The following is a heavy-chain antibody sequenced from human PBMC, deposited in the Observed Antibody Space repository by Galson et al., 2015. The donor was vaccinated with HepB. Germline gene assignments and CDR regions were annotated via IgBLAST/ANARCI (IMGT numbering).Heavy chain of an antibody. CDR1: GGTFSSYA. CDR2: IIPIFGTA. CDR3: ASQGYCSGGSCYPYYFDY. Sequence: SVKVSCKASGGTFSSYAISWVRQAPGQGLEWMGGIIPIFGTANYAQKFQGRVTITADESTSTAYMELSSLRSEDTAVYYCASQGYCSGGSCYPYYFDYWGQGTLVTVSS. D-gene: IGHD2-15*01. J-gene: IGHJ4*02. V-gene: IGHV1-69*13.